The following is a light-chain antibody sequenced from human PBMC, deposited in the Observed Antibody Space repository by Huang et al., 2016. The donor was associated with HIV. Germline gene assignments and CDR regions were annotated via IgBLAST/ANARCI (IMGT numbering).Light chain of an antibody. CDR1: QSRLYSSISKSY. V-gene: IGKV4-1*01. CDR2: WAA. Sequence: DIVMTQSPDSLAVSPGERATINCKSSQSRLYSSISKSYLAWYQQRPGQPLKLLIYWAATRESGVPDRVSGSGSGTDFNLTISALQAEDVAVYYCQQYYSVPPTFGPGTKVEIK. J-gene: IGKJ3*01. CDR3: QQYYSVPPT.